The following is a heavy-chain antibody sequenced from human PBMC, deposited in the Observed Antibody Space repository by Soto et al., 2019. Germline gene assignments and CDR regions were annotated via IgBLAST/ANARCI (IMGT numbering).Heavy chain of an antibody. CDR2: IIPIFGTA. V-gene: IGHV1-69*12. CDR3: ARDRRYNSNADYYFYGMDV. D-gene: IGHD1-20*01. CDR1: GGTFSSYA. J-gene: IGHJ6*02. Sequence: QVQLVQYGAEVKKPGSSVKVSCKASGGTFSSYAISWVRQAPGQGLEWMGGIIPIFGTANYAQKFQGRVTITADESTSTAYMELSRLRSEDTAVYYCARDRRYNSNADYYFYGMDVWGQGTTVTVSS.